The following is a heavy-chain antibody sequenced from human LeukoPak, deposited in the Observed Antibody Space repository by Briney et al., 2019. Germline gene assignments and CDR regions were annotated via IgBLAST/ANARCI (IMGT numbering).Heavy chain of an antibody. CDR2: ISGYDGRT. CDR1: GYTFIVYN. J-gene: IGHJ6*02. CDR3: ARDWNYRGLDV. Sequence: ASVKVSCRASGYTFIVYNITWVRQAPGQGLEWMAWISGYDGRTNYAQKFQDRVIMTTDTSTSTAYMELRSLRSDDTAVYYCARDWNYRGLDVWGQGTTVTVSS. V-gene: IGHV1-18*01. D-gene: IGHD1-7*01.